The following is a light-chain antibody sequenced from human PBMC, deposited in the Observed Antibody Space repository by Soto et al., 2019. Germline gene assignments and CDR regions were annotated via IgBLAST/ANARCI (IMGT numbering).Light chain of an antibody. CDR3: SSYTSSSTPHVV. CDR1: SSDVGGYNY. CDR2: DVS. J-gene: IGLJ2*01. V-gene: IGLV2-14*01. Sequence: QSALTQPASESGSPGQSITISCTGTSSDVGGYNYVSWYQQYPGKAPKLMIYDVSNRPSGVSNRFSGSKSGNTASLTISGLQAEDEADYYCSSYTSSSTPHVVFGGGTKLTVL.